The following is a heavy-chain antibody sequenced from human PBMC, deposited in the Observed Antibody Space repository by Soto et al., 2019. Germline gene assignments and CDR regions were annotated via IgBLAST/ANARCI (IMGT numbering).Heavy chain of an antibody. CDR1: GFTFSSYW. CDR3: AREYRLMWFGKRERGNNWFDP. V-gene: IGHV3-7*03. D-gene: IGHD3-10*01. CDR2: INQDGSET. Sequence: GSLRLSCAASGFTFSSYWMTWVRQAPGKGLEWVANINQDGSETYYADAVKGRFTISRDNAKSSLSVQMNSLRAEDTAVYYCAREYRLMWFGKRERGNNWFDPWGPGTRVTVSS. J-gene: IGHJ5*02.